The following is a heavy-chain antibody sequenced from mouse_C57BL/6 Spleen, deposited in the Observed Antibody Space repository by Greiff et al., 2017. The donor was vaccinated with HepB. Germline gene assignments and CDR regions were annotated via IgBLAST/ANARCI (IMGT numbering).Heavy chain of an antibody. V-gene: IGHV1-80*01. CDR1: GYAFSSYW. J-gene: IGHJ2*01. CDR3: ARPYYYGSSYFDY. Sequence: VKVVESGAELVKPGASVKISCKASGYAFSSYWMNWVKQRPGKGLEWIGQIYPGDGDTNYNGKFKGKATLTADKSSSTAYMQLSSLTSEDSAVYFCARPYYYGSSYFDYWGQGTTLTVSS. D-gene: IGHD1-1*01. CDR2: IYPGDGDT.